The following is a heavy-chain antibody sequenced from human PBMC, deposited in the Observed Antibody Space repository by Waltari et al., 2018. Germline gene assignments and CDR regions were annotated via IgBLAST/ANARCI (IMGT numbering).Heavy chain of an antibody. CDR1: AFTFCSFA. V-gene: IGHV3-30*04. J-gene: IGHJ6*02. CDR2: ISYNERNI. Sequence: QVQLVESGGGVVEPGRSLRRSCAASAFTFCSFAMHWVRQAPGKGLEELAVISYNERNIDNVESVKGRITISRNNSKKTLYLQMNSLRPEDTAMYYCVRDFCDRTKCHGMDVWGQGTTVTVSS. CDR3: VRDFCDRTKCHGMDV. D-gene: IGHD3-22*01.